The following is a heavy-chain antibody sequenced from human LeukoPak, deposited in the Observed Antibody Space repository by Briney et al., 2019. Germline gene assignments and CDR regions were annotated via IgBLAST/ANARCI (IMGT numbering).Heavy chain of an antibody. CDR2: IYSGGST. J-gene: IGHJ4*02. CDR3: ARLVGPGTLVLRYYFDY. Sequence: GGSLRLSCAASGFTVSSNYMSWVRQAPGKGLEWVSVIYSGGSTYYADSVKGRFTISRDNSKNTLYLQMNSLRAEDTAVYYCARLVGPGTLVLRYYFDYWGQGTLVTVSS. D-gene: IGHD3-16*01. CDR1: GFTVSSNY. V-gene: IGHV3-53*01.